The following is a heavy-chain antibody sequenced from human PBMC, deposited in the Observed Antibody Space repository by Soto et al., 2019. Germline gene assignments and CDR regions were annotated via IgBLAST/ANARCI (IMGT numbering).Heavy chain of an antibody. CDR1: GGSFNDYY. V-gene: IGHV4-34*01. D-gene: IGHD2-2*01. CDR2: INHSGST. CDR3: ARRSSYYYYFAMDV. Sequence: QVQLQQWGAGLLKPSETLSLTCAVYGGSFNDYYSTWIRQSPGKGLEWIGEINHSGSTNYNPSLKSRVTISIDTSRNEFSLNLSSVTAADTAVYYCARRSSYYYYFAMDVWGQGTKVTVSS. J-gene: IGHJ6*02.